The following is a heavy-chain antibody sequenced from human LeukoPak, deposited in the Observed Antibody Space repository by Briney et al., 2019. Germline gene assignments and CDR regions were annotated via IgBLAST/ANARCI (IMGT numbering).Heavy chain of an antibody. Sequence: SETLSLTCTVSGGSISSYYWTWIRQPAGKGLEWIGRIHPSGTTNHNPSLKSRVIMSLDMSNNQFSLKVRSVTAADTAVYYCARETEVPGGRSWDFWGQGTLATVSS. V-gene: IGHV4-4*07. CDR3: ARETEVPGGRSWDF. CDR1: GGSISSYY. D-gene: IGHD6-19*01. CDR2: IHPSGTT. J-gene: IGHJ4*02.